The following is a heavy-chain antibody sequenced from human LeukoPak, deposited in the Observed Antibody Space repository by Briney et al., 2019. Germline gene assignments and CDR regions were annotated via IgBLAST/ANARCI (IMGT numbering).Heavy chain of an antibody. CDR3: ASTPGGSSSFLFDY. Sequence: GASVKVSCKASGGTFSSYAISWVRQAPGQGLEWMGRIIPIFGTANYAQKFQGRVTITTDESTSTAYMELSSLRSEDTAVYYCASTPGGSSSFLFDYWGQGTLVTVSS. D-gene: IGHD6-6*01. CDR2: IIPIFGTA. V-gene: IGHV1-69*05. CDR1: GGTFSSYA. J-gene: IGHJ4*02.